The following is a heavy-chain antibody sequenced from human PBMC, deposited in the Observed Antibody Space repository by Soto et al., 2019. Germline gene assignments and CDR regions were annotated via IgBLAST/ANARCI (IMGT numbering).Heavy chain of an antibody. V-gene: IGHV3-30-3*01. Sequence: QVQLVESGGGVVQPGRSLRLSCAASGFTFSSYAMHWVRQAPGKGLEGVAVISYDGSNKYYADSVNGRFTISRDNSKNTLYLQMNSLRAEDTAVYYCARVRYDYGDYWPTDFDYWGQGTLVTVSS. D-gene: IGHD4-17*01. CDR2: ISYDGSNK. CDR3: ARVRYDYGDYWPTDFDY. J-gene: IGHJ4*02. CDR1: GFTFSSYA.